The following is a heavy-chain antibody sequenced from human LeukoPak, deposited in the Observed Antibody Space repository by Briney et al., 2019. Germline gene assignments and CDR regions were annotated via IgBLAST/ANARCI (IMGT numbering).Heavy chain of an antibody. CDR2: IWYDGSNK. Sequence: PGRSLRLSCAASGFTFSSHGMHWVRQAPGKGLEWVAVIWYDGSNKYYADSVKGRFTVSRDNSKNTLYLQMHSLRAEDTAVYYCAKGARGLPQLANPFDYWGQGTLVTVSS. D-gene: IGHD6-6*01. CDR1: GFTFSSHG. J-gene: IGHJ4*02. CDR3: AKGARGLPQLANPFDY. V-gene: IGHV3-33*06.